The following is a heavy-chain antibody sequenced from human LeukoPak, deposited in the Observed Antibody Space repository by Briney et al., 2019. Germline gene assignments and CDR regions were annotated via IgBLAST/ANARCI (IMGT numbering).Heavy chain of an antibody. CDR2: INSDGSST. Sequence: GGSLRLSCAASGFTFSSYWMHWVRQAPGKGLVWVSRINSDGSSTSYADSVKGRFTISRDNAKDTLYLQMNSLRAEDTAVYYCARDRGVLRYFDYWGQGTLVTVSS. CDR3: ARDRGVLRYFDY. D-gene: IGHD3-9*01. V-gene: IGHV3-74*01. J-gene: IGHJ4*02. CDR1: GFTFSSYW.